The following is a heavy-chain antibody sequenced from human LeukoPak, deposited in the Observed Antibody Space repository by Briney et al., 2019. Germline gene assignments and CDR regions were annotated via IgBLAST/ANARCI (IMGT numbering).Heavy chain of an antibody. Sequence: SETLSLTCTVSGGSISSSSYYWGWIRQPPGKGLEWIGSIYYSGSTYYNPSLKSRVTISVDTSKNQFSLKLSSVTAADTAVYYCARFGIAAAGKGGVSYWGQGTLVTVSS. CDR2: IYYSGST. CDR1: GGSISSSSYY. D-gene: IGHD6-13*01. V-gene: IGHV4-39*01. J-gene: IGHJ4*02. CDR3: ARFGIAAAGKGGVSY.